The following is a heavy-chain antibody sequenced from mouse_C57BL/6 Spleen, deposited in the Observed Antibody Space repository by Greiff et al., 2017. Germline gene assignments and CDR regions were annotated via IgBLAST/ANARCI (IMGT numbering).Heavy chain of an antibody. CDR3: ARREDYSNLYAMDY. Sequence: VKLMESGPGLVQPSQSLSITCTVSGFSLTSYGVHWVRQSPGKGLEWLGVIWSGGSTDYNAAFISRLSISKDNSKSQVFFKMNSLQADDTAIYYCARREDYSNLYAMDYWGQGTSVTVSS. J-gene: IGHJ4*01. D-gene: IGHD2-5*01. V-gene: IGHV2-2*01. CDR1: GFSLTSYG. CDR2: IWSGGST.